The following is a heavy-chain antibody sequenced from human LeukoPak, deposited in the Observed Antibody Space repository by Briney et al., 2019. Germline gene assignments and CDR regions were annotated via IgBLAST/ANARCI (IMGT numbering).Heavy chain of an antibody. D-gene: IGHD2-2*01. CDR1: GGSISSSSYY. CDR3: ARQGIVVVPAAMLALDYFDY. CDR2: IYYSGST. J-gene: IGHJ4*02. V-gene: IGHV4-39*01. Sequence: SETLSLTCTVSGGSISSSSYYWGWIRQPPGKGPEWIGSIYYSGSTYYNPSLKSRVTISVDTSKSQFSLKLSSVTAADTAVYYCARQGIVVVPAAMLALDYFDYWGQGTLVTVSS.